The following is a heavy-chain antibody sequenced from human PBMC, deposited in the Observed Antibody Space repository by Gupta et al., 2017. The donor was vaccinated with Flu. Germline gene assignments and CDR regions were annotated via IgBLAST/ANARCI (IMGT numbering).Heavy chain of an antibody. CDR1: GFAFSSYE. Sequence: EVQLVESGGGLVQPGGSLRLSCAASGFAFSSYEMNWVRLAPGKGLEWVSFISSSGVPYYTDSVKGRFTISRDNAKNSVYLQMNSLRAEDTASYYCARGHWDSWGQGTLVTVSS. CDR2: ISSSGVP. CDR3: ARGHWDS. J-gene: IGHJ4*02. V-gene: IGHV3-48*03.